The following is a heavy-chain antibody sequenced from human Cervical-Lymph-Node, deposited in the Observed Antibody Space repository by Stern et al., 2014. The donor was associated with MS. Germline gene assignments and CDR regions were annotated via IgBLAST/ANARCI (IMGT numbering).Heavy chain of an antibody. D-gene: IGHD3-10*01. CDR3: TRGVRGNDYYGMDV. CDR2: IRGKAYGGTT. CDR1: GFTFGDYA. Sequence: EVQLVESGGGLVQPGRSLRLSCTASGFTFGDYAMSWFRQAPWKGLEWVGFIRGKAYGGTTDYAASVRGRFTISRDDSKSIAYLQMNSLKIEDAGVYYCTRGVRGNDYYGMDVWGQGTTVTVSS. V-gene: IGHV3-49*03. J-gene: IGHJ6*02.